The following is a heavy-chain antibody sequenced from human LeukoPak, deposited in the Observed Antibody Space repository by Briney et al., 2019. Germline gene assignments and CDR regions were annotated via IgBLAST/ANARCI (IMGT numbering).Heavy chain of an antibody. CDR3: ARGPLTARYYYYYGMDV. D-gene: IGHD3-9*01. Sequence: SETLSLTCTVSGGSISSYYWSWIRQPPGKGLEWIGYIYYSGSTNYNPSLKSRVTISVDTSKNQFSLKLSSVTAADTAVYYCARGPLTARYYYYYGMDVWGQGTTVTVSS. CDR2: IYYSGST. J-gene: IGHJ6*02. V-gene: IGHV4-59*12. CDR1: GGSISSYY.